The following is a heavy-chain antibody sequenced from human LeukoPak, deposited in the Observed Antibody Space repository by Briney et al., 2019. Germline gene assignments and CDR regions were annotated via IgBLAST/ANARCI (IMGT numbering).Heavy chain of an antibody. Sequence: PGGSLRLSCAASGFTFSSYEMNWVRQAPGKGLEWVSYISSSGSTIYYADSVKGRFTISRDNAKNSLYLQMNSLRAEDTAVYYCAGDLGIAVAGYFDYWGQGTLVTVSS. CDR2: ISSSGSTI. J-gene: IGHJ4*02. CDR1: GFTFSSYE. CDR3: AGDLGIAVAGYFDY. V-gene: IGHV3-48*03. D-gene: IGHD6-19*01.